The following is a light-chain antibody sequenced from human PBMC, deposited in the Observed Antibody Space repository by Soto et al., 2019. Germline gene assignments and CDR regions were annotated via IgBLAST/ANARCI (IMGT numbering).Light chain of an antibody. V-gene: IGKV3-11*01. J-gene: IGKJ3*01. CDR3: QHRSNWLGT. Sequence: EIVLTQSPATLSLSPGERATLSCRASQSVGGFLAWYQQRSGQTPRLLIYDASKRAPGIPARCSGSGSGTDFTLTISSLEPEDFAVYYCQHRSNWLGTFGPGTKVDIE. CDR2: DAS. CDR1: QSVGGF.